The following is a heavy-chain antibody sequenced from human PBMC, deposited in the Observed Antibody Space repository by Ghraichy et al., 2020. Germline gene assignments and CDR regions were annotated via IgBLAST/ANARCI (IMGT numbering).Heavy chain of an antibody. Sequence: SQTRSLTCTVSGGSISHYYWSWIRQPPGKGLEWIGYIYYSGSTKYNLSLKRRVTISVDTSKNQFSLKLRSVTAADTALYYCARVTYMSIFDYWGQGSLVTVSS. D-gene: IGHD2-21*01. CDR3: ARVTYMSIFDY. CDR2: IYYSGST. V-gene: IGHV4-59*01. CDR1: GGSISHYY. J-gene: IGHJ4*02.